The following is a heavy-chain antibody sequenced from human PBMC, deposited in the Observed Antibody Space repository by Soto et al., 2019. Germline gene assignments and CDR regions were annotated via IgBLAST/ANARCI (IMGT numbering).Heavy chain of an antibody. CDR1: GFTFSSYG. Sequence: GGSLRLSCAASGFTFSSYGMHWVRQAPGKGLEWVAVIWYDGSNKYYADSVKGRFTISRDNSKNTLYLQMNSLRAEDTAVYYCARDLESSDDCSSTSCYRPHGNWFDPWGQGTLVTVSS. D-gene: IGHD2-2*02. J-gene: IGHJ5*02. CDR2: IWYDGSNK. V-gene: IGHV3-33*01. CDR3: ARDLESSDDCSSTSCYRPHGNWFDP.